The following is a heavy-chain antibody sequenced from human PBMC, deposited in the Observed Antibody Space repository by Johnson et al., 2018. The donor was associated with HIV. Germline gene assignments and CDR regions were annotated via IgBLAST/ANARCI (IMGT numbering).Heavy chain of an antibody. CDR3: ARVGVSGYDLAAFDI. Sequence: VQLVESGGGVVQPGRSLRLSCAASGFTVSSNYMSWVRQAPGKGLEWVSVIYSGGSTYYAESVKGRFTISRDNSKNPLFLHMNSLRTEDTAIYYCARVGVSGYDLAAFDIWGRGTMVTVSS. D-gene: IGHD5-12*01. CDR1: GFTVSSNY. V-gene: IGHV3-66*02. CDR2: IYSGGST. J-gene: IGHJ3*02.